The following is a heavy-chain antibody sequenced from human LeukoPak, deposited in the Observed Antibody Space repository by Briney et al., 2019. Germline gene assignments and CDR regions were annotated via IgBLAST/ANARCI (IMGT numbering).Heavy chain of an antibody. J-gene: IGHJ4*02. V-gene: IGHV5-51*01. CDR2: IYPGDSDT. CDR3: ARMRETPWYFDY. Sequence: GESLKISCKGSGYSFTSYWIGWVRQMSGKGLEWVGVIYPGDSDTRYSPSFQGQVTISADKSISTAYLQWSSLKASDTAMYYCARMRETPWYFDYWGQGTLVTVSS. CDR1: GYSFTSYW.